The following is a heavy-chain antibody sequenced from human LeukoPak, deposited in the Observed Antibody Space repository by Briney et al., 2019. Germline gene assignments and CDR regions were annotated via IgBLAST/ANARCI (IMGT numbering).Heavy chain of an antibody. CDR1: GFTFSSYE. V-gene: IGHV3-48*03. D-gene: IGHD2-2*03. J-gene: IGHJ5*02. CDR2: ISSSGSTI. Sequence: PGGSLRLSCAASGFTFSSYEMNWVRQAPGKGLEWVSYISSSGSTIYYADSVKGRFTISRDNAKNSLYLQMNSLRAEDTAVYYCAGGGYCSSTSCYEVGDWFDPWGQGTLVTVSS. CDR3: AGGGYCSSTSCYEVGDWFDP.